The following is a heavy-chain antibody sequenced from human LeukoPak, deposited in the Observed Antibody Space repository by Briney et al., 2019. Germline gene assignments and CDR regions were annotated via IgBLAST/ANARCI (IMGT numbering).Heavy chain of an antibody. CDR3: ARGLYYYDSSGYYYFRVFDY. CDR1: GGTFSSYA. Sequence: SVKVSCRASGGTFSSYAISWVRQAPGQGLEWMGGIIPIFGTANYAQKFQGRVTITADESTSTAYMELSSLRSEDTAVYYCARGLYYYDSSGYYYFRVFDYWGQGTLVTVSS. CDR2: IIPIFGTA. D-gene: IGHD3-22*01. V-gene: IGHV1-69*13. J-gene: IGHJ4*02.